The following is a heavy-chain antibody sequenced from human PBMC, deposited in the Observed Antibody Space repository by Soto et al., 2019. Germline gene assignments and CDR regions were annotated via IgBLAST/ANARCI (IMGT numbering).Heavy chain of an antibody. J-gene: IGHJ6*02. Sequence: SETLSLTCAVYGGSFSGYYWSWIRQPPGKGLEWIGEIHHSGSTNYNPSLKSRVTISVDTSKNQFSLKLSSVTAADTAVYYCARGVRGLAYYYGMDVWGQGTTVTVSS. CDR3: ARGVRGLAYYYGMDV. CDR1: GGSFSGYY. CDR2: IHHSGST. V-gene: IGHV4-34*01. D-gene: IGHD3-16*01.